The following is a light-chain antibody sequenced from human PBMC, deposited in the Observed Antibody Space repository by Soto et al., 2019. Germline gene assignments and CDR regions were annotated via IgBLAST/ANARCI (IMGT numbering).Light chain of an antibody. CDR2: DAS. V-gene: IGKV3-11*01. CDR3: QQRDNWPWT. Sequence: ETVLTQSPATLSLSPGDRATISCRASQSVRSNLAWYQHKPGQAPRLLIYDASNRATGVPGRFSGSGSGTDFTLTISNLEPEDFAVYYCQQRDNWPWTFGQGAKVEIK. CDR1: QSVRSN. J-gene: IGKJ1*01.